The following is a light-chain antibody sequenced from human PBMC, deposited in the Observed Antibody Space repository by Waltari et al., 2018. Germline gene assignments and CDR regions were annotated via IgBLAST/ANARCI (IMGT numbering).Light chain of an antibody. V-gene: IGLV2-14*01. CDR2: DVR. CDR3: SSYTTSSTWV. J-gene: IGLJ3*02. Sequence: QSALTQPASVSGSPGQSITISCTGTSGDIGSYNYVSWYQQYPGKAPKLMISDVRKRPSGVSNRFSGCKSGNTASLTISGLQAEDEADYYCSSYTTSSTWVFGGGTKLTVL. CDR1: SGDIGSYNY.